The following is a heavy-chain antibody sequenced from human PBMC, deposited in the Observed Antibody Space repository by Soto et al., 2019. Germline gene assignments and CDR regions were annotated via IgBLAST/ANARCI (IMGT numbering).Heavy chain of an antibody. CDR3: ARAFSAAGTFDA. CDR2: ISTKNGNT. CDR1: GYTFTTYG. Sequence: QVQLVQSGTEVMKPGASVRVSCKASGYTFTTYGITWVRQAPGQGLEWMGWISTKNGNTYYVQKFQGRVTMTTDTSTTTAYMDMRNLRSDDTAVYYCARAFSAAGTFDAWGQGTLVAVSS. V-gene: IGHV1-18*04. J-gene: IGHJ4*02. D-gene: IGHD6-19*01.